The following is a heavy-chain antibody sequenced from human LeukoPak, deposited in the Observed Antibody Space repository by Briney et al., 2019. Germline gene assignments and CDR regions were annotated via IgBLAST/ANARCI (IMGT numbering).Heavy chain of an antibody. CDR3: YGYWAY. D-gene: IGHD5-18*01. Sequence: SETLSLTCAVYGGSFSGYYWSWIRQPPGKGLEWIGEINHSGSTNYNPSLTSRVTISVDTSKNQFSLKVSSVTADYCARKYSYGYWAYWGQGTLVTVSS. V-gene: IGHV4-34*01. J-gene: IGHJ4*02. CDR2: INHSGST. CDR1: GGSFSGYY.